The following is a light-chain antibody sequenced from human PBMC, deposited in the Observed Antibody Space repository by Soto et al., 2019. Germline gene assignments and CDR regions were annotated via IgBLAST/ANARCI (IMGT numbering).Light chain of an antibody. Sequence: DIQMSQSPSSLSASIGDSVTITGRASQSINRWLAWYQQKPGRAPKIMIYDASSLPSGVPSRFSGSGSGTEFARTITSLQPDDFETDHCQEYNTYPWAFGQGTKVDIK. CDR1: QSINRW. V-gene: IGKV1-5*01. CDR3: QEYNTYPWA. J-gene: IGKJ1*01. CDR2: DAS.